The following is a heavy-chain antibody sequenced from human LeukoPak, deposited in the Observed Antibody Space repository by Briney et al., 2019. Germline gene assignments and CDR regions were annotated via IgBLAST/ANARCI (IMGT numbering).Heavy chain of an antibody. V-gene: IGHV4-59*08. CDR1: GCSISSYY. D-gene: IGHD3-10*01. CDR2: IYYSGST. J-gene: IGHJ4*02. CDR3: ARQDGSGSYYLALDD. Sequence: PSETLSLTCTGPGCSISSYYWSWIRQPPGKGLGWVGYIYYSGSTNYNPSLKSRVTISVDTSKNQFSLKLSSVTAADTAVYYCARQDGSGSYYLALDDWGQGTLVTVSS.